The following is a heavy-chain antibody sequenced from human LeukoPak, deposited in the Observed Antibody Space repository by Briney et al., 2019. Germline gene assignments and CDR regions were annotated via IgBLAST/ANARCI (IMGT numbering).Heavy chain of an antibody. J-gene: IGHJ4*02. CDR3: ARPGYGGNSPFDY. CDR1: GYSISSGYY. CDR2: IYHSGST. Sequence: KPSETLSLTCAVSGYSISSGYYWGWIRPPPGKGLEGIGSIYHSGSTYYNPSLKSRVTISVDTSKNQFSLKLSSVTAADTAVYYCARPGYGGNSPFDYWGQGTLVTVSS. V-gene: IGHV4-38-2*01. D-gene: IGHD4-23*01.